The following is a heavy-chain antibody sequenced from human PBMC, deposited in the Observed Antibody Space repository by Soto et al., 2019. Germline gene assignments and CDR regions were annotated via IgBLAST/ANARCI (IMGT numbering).Heavy chain of an antibody. CDR2: IYSGGST. J-gene: IGHJ3*02. Sequence: GGSLRLSCAASGFTVSSNYMSWVRQAPGKGREWVSVIYSGGSTYYADSVKGRFTISRDNSKNTLYLQMNSLRAEDTAVYYCARYGYYDSSGYSLSNAFDIWGQGTMVTVSS. CDR3: ARYGYYDSSGYSLSNAFDI. D-gene: IGHD3-22*01. CDR1: GFTVSSNY. V-gene: IGHV3-53*01.